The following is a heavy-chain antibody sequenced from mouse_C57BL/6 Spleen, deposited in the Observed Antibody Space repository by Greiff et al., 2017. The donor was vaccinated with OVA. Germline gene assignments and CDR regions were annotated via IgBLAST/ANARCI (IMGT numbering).Heavy chain of an antibody. CDR2: ISDGGSYT. D-gene: IGHD1-1*01. Sequence: EVMLVESGGGLVKPGGSLKLSCAASGFTFSSYAMSWVRQTPEKRLEWVATISDGGSYTYYPDNVKGRFTISRDNAKNNLYLQMSHLKSEDTAMYYCARDYYYGSSYNYYAMDYWGQGTSVTVSS. CDR3: ARDYYYGSSYNYYAMDY. J-gene: IGHJ4*01. CDR1: GFTFSSYA. V-gene: IGHV5-4*01.